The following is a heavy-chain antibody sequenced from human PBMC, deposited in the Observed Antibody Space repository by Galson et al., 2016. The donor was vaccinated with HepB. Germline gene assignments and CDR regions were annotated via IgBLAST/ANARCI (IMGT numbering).Heavy chain of an antibody. Sequence: CAASGFTFSSYNMEWVRQAPGKGLEWVSYISGSSTIYYADSVKGRFIISRDNAKNSLYLQMNSLRDEDTAVYYCARRLDSWGQGTLVTVSS. CDR3: ARRLDS. CDR1: GFTFSSYN. CDR2: ISGSSTI. J-gene: IGHJ4*02. V-gene: IGHV3-48*02.